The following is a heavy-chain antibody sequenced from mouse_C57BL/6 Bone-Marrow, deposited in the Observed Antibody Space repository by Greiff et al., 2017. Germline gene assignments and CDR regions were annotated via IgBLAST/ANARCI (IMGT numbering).Heavy chain of an antibody. CDR2: IWTGGGT. CDR1: GFSLTSYA. D-gene: IGHD2-2*01. Sequence: VQLVESGPGLVAPSQSLSITCTVSGFSLTSYAISWVRQPPGKGLEWLGVIWTGGGTNYNSALKSRLSISKDNSKIQVFLKMNSLQTDDTARYYCARAYGYGYYAMDYWGQGTSVTVSS. V-gene: IGHV2-9-1*01. CDR3: ARAYGYGYYAMDY. J-gene: IGHJ4*01.